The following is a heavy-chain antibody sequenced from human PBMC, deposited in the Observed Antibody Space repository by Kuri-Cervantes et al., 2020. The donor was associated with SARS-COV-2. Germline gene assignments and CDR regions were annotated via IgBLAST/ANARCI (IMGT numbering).Heavy chain of an antibody. CDR1: GGPISSSNW. J-gene: IGHJ5*02. CDR2: IYHSGST. D-gene: IGHD3-3*01. V-gene: IGHV4-4*02. CDR3: ARHSDYSSTLLRFLDPQWGFDP. Sequence: GSLRLSCAVSGGPISSSNWWSWVRQPPGKGLEWIGEIYHSGSTNYNPSLKSRVTISLDASRNQFSLKLNSVAAADTAVYYCARHSDYSSTLLRFLDPQWGFDPWGQGTLVTVSS.